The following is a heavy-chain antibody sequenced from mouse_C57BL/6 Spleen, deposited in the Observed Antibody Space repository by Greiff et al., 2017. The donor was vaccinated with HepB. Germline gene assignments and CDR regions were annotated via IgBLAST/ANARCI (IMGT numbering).Heavy chain of an antibody. J-gene: IGHJ4*01. CDR2: INPSNGGT. CDR1: GYTFTSYW. V-gene: IGHV1-53*01. CDR3: ARNWEDYAMDY. D-gene: IGHD4-1*01. Sequence: QVQLKQPGTELVKPGASVKLSCKASGYTFTSYWMHWVKQRPGQGLEWIGNINPSNGGTNYNEKFKSKATLTVEKSSSTAYMQLSSLTSEDSAVYYCARNWEDYAMDYWGQGTSVTVSS.